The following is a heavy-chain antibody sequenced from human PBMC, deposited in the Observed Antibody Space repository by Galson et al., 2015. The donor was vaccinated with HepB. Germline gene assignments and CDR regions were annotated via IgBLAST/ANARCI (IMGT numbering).Heavy chain of an antibody. CDR2: IYPGDSDT. CDR3: ARRKFLRVVVPAAPEQSYWYFDL. CDR1: GYSFTSYW. Sequence: QSGAEVKKPGESLKISCKGSGYSFTSYWIGWVRQMPGKGLEWMGIIYPGDSDTRFSPSFQGQVTISADKSISTAYLQWSSLKASDTAMYYCARRKFLRVVVPAAPEQSYWYFDLWGRGTLVTVSS. V-gene: IGHV5-51*03. J-gene: IGHJ2*01. D-gene: IGHD2-2*01.